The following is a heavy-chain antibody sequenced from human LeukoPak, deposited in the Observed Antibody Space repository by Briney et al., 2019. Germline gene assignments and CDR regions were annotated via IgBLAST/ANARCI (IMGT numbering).Heavy chain of an antibody. CDR2: ITDSGGST. V-gene: IGHV3-23*01. CDR3: AKDRGDFHDSGGFDY. J-gene: IGHJ4*02. Sequence: GGSLRLSCAASGFTFSSYAMSWVRQAPGKGLEWVSAITDSGGSTYYADSVKGRFTISRDNSKNTLYLQMSSLRAEDTAVYYCAKDRGDFHDSGGFDYWGQGTLVTVSS. D-gene: IGHD3-22*01. CDR1: GFTFSSYA.